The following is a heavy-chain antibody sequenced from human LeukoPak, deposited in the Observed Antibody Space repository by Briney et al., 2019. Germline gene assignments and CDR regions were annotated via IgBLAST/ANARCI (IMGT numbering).Heavy chain of an antibody. Sequence: PGGSLRLSCAASGFTFTTYWMSWVRQAPGKGLEWVSSISSSSSYIYYADSVKGRFTISRDNAKNSLYLQMNSLRAEDTAVYYCARGRLDSSSWYYFDYWGQGTLVTVSS. CDR1: GFTFTTYW. CDR2: ISSSSSYI. CDR3: ARGRLDSSSWYYFDY. V-gene: IGHV3-21*01. J-gene: IGHJ4*02. D-gene: IGHD6-13*01.